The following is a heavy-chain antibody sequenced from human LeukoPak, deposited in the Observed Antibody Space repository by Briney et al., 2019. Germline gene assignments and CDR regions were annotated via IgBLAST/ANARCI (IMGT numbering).Heavy chain of an antibody. CDR3: ATLGYCSSTSCPRWFDP. J-gene: IGHJ5*02. CDR2: INPSGGST. Sequence: ASVKVPCKASGYTFTSYYMHWVRQAPGQGLEWMGIINPSGGSTSYAQKFQGRVTMTRDTSTSTVYMELSSLRSEDTAVYYCATLGYCSSTSCPRWFDPWGQGTLVTVSS. V-gene: IGHV1-46*01. D-gene: IGHD2-2*01. CDR1: GYTFTSYY.